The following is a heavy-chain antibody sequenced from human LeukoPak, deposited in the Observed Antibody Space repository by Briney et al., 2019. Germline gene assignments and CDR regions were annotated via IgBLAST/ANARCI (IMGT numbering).Heavy chain of an antibody. J-gene: IGHJ4*02. Sequence: QPGGSLRLSCAASGFTFDDYAMHWVRQAPGKGLEWVSLISGDGGSTYYADSVKGRFTISRDNSKNSLYLQMNSLRTEDTALYCCGKGLYWELRPFGYWGQGTLVTVSS. CDR3: GKGLYWELRPFGY. CDR2: ISGDGGST. CDR1: GFTFDDYA. V-gene: IGHV3-43*02. D-gene: IGHD1-26*01.